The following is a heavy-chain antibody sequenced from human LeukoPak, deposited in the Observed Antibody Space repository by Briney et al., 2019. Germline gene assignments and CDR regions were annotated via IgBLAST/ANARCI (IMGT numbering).Heavy chain of an antibody. J-gene: IGHJ4*02. CDR1: GFTFSSYS. CDR2: ITSSSSTI. Sequence: GGSLRLSCVASGFTFSSYSMNWVRQAPGKGLEWVLYITSSSSTIYYADSVKGRFTISRDNAKNSVYLQMNSLRDEDTAVYYCARPHSGHLFDYWGQGTLVTVSS. CDR3: ARPHSGHLFDY. V-gene: IGHV3-48*02. D-gene: IGHD3-10*01.